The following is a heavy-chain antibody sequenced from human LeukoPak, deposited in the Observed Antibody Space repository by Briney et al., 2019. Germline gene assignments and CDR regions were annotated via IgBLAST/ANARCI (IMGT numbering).Heavy chain of an antibody. D-gene: IGHD5-18*01. CDR2: IYYSGST. V-gene: IGHV4-31*03. CDR1: GGSISSGGYY. Sequence: SETLSLTCTVSGGSISSGGYYWSWIRQHPGKGLEWIGYIYYSGSTYYNPSHKGRVTISVDTSKNQFSLKLSSVTAADTAVYYCARDNTAMDDSFDYWGQGTLVTVSS. CDR3: ARDNTAMDDSFDY. J-gene: IGHJ4*02.